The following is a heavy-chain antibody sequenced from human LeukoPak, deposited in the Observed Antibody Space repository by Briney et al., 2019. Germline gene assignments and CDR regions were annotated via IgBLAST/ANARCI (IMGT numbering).Heavy chain of an antibody. J-gene: IGHJ4*02. D-gene: IGHD1-7*01. Sequence: GGSLRLSCTASGFTFSSYNMNWVRQTPGKGLKWLSYISGSSGTIYYADPVKGRFTISRDNAKNSLDLQMNSLRDEDTALYYCARVANSNYCFDCWGQGTLVTVSS. CDR2: ISGSSGTI. V-gene: IGHV3-48*02. CDR1: GFTFSSYN. CDR3: ARVANSNYCFDC.